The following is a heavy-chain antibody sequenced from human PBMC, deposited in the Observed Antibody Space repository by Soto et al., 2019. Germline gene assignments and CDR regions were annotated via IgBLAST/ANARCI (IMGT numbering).Heavy chain of an antibody. V-gene: IGHV3-30*18. D-gene: IGHD5-18*01. CDR2: ISYDGSNK. J-gene: IGHJ6*02. CDR1: GFTFSSYG. Sequence: ESGGGVVQPGRSLRLSCAASGFTFSSYGMHWVRQAPGKGLEWVAVISYDGSNKYYADSVKGRFTISRDNSKNTLYLQMNSLRAEDTAVYYCAKDTGYSLPRTKYYYYGMDVWGQGTTVTVSS. CDR3: AKDTGYSLPRTKYYYYGMDV.